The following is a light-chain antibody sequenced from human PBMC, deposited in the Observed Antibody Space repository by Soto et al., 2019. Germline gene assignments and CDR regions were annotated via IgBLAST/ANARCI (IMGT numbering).Light chain of an antibody. CDR2: AVS. V-gene: IGLV2-14*03. CDR3: TSYSRGPLYV. J-gene: IGLJ1*01. Sequence: QSVLTQPASVSGSPGQSITISCSGTSSDSGSYNHFACYQQFPGKSPKLMIYAVSDRPSGVSDRFSGSKSGITASLPISGLQAEDEAHYFCTSYSRGPLYVFGAGTKVT. CDR1: SSDSGSYNH.